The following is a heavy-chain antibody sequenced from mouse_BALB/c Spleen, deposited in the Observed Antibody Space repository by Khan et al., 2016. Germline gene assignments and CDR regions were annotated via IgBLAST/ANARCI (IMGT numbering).Heavy chain of an antibody. D-gene: IGHD2-4*01. J-gene: IGHJ3*01. V-gene: IGHV1S81*02. CDR1: GYTFTSYY. CDR2: INPSNGDT. Sequence: QVQLQQSGAELVKPGASVKLSCKASGYTFTSYYMYWVKQRPGQGLEWIGEINPSNGDTNFNERFKSKATLTVDKSSSTTYIQFSSLTSEDSAVYYCTRAGYDYPFAYWGQGTLVTVSA. CDR3: TRAGYDYPFAY.